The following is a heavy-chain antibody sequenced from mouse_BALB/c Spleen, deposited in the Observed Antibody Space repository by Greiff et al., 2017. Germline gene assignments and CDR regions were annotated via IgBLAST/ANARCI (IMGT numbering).Heavy chain of an antibody. CDR2: IRNKANGYTT. J-gene: IGHJ3*01. D-gene: IGHD3-2*01. Sequence: DVKLVESGGGLVQPGGSLRLSCATSGFTFTDYYMSWVRQPPGKALEWLGFIRNKANGYTTEYSASVKGRFTISRDNSQSILYLQMNTLRAEDSATYYCARDRGQLGLPFAYWGQGTLVTVSA. CDR3: ARDRGQLGLPFAY. CDR1: GFTFTDYY. V-gene: IGHV7-3*02.